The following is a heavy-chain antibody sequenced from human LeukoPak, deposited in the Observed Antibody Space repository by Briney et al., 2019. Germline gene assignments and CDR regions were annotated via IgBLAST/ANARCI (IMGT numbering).Heavy chain of an antibody. CDR1: GYTFTRYA. J-gene: IGHJ4*02. V-gene: IGHV1-3*01. CDR3: ARGSLATSGWYVLDY. Sequence: GASVKVSCKASGYTFTRYAMHWVRQAPGQRLEWMGWINAGNGNTKYSQKFQGRVTIARDTSASTAYMELSSLRSEDTAVHYCARGSLATSGWYVLDYWGQGTLVTVSS. D-gene: IGHD6-19*01. CDR2: INAGNGNT.